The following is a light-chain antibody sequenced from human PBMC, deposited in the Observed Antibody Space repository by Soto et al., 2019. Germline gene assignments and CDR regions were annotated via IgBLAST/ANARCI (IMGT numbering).Light chain of an antibody. CDR3: QQYGSSPIT. Sequence: EFVLTQSPGTLSLSPGERATLSCRASQSVSSSYLAWYQQKPGQAPRLLIYGASSRATGIPDRFSGSGPGTDFTLTISRLEPEDFAVYYCQQYGSSPITVGQWTRLEIK. CDR1: QSVSSSY. V-gene: IGKV3-20*01. J-gene: IGKJ5*01. CDR2: GAS.